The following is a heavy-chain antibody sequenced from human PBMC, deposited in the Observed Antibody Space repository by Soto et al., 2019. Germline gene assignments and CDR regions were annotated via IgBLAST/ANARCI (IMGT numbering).Heavy chain of an antibody. CDR2: ISRTSDFI. CDR3: ARDYHTLTGYALDI. CDR1: GGKSITYS. D-gene: IGHD3-9*01. V-gene: IGHV3-21*01. J-gene: IGHJ3*02. Sequence: RVSWGAAGGKSITYSGSWVRQDKGKGLEWVSSISRTSDFIYYADSVKGRFTVSRDNAKNSVFLQMNSLRAEDTSVYYCARDYHTLTGYALDIWGQGTMVTVSS.